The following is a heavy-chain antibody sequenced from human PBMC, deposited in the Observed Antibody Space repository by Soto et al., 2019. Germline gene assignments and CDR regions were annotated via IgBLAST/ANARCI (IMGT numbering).Heavy chain of an antibody. CDR3: ARASRAAGTNDDFDF. Sequence: QVQLVQSGAAVKKPGASVKISCETNGYTFTRYQMHWVRQAPGQGLEWMAMINPDTDNTRYAQKFQGRLTVTRDTSTTKVYMEWTSLRSEDTALYYCARASRAAGTNDDFDFWGQGTLLIVSS. V-gene: IGHV1-46*01. J-gene: IGHJ3*01. CDR2: INPDTDNT. D-gene: IGHD6-13*01. CDR1: GYTFTRYQ.